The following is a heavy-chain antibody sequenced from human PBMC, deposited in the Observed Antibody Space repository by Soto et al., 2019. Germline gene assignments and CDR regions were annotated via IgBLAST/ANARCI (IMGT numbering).Heavy chain of an antibody. V-gene: IGHV1-69*13. J-gene: IGHJ4*02. D-gene: IGHD3-16*02. CDR3: ARELRLGELSFSH. CDR1: GGTFSSYA. CDR2: IIPIFGTA. Sequence: SVKVSCKASGGTFSSYAISWVRQAPGQGLEWMGGIIPIFGTANYAQKFQGRVTITADESTSTAYMELSSLRSEDTAVYCCARELRLGELSFSHWGQGTLVTVSS.